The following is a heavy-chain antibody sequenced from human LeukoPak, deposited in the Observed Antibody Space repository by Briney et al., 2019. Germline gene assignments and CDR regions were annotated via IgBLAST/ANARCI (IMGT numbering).Heavy chain of an antibody. CDR3: ASPCHGSGSYPTDLSPTGDYYGMDV. V-gene: IGHV3-23*01. J-gene: IGHJ6*02. CDR2: ISGSGDST. Sequence: GGSLRLSCSASGFTFNNYGMSWVRQAPGKGLEWVSSISGSGDSTYYADSVKGRFTISRDNSENTLYLQMNSLRAEDTAVYYCASPCHGSGSYPTDLSPTGDYYGMDVWGQGTTVTVSS. D-gene: IGHD3-10*01. CDR1: GFTFNNYG.